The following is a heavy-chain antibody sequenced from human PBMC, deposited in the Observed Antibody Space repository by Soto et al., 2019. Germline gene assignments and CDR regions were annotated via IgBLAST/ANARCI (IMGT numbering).Heavy chain of an antibody. CDR3: ARGPYCVPPFQF. D-gene: IGHD3-10*02. CDR2: IKHSGST. V-gene: IGHV4-34*01. J-gene: IGHJ1*01. CDR1: GGSFSGYY. Sequence: QVQLQQWGGGLLKPSETLSLSCGVYGGSFSGYYWNWIRQPPGKGLEWIGDIKHSGSTNYTPSLKSRLTMSVDTSKNQFFLNLTSVSDADTAVYYCARGPYCVPPFQFWGQGALVIVSS.